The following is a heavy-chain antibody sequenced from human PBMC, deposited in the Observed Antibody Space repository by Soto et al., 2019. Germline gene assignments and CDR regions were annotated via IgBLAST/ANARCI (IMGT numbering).Heavy chain of an antibody. J-gene: IGHJ4*02. Sequence: PGGSLRLSCAASGFTFSAFAMSWVRQAPGKGLEWVSTISEGGGTPFYADSVKGRFTISRDNSKNTLHLQMTTLRAEDTAVYFCAKRNKYYFDSWGQGGLVTVSS. V-gene: IGHV3-23*01. CDR2: ISEGGGTP. CDR1: GFTFSAFA. CDR3: AKRNKYYFDS.